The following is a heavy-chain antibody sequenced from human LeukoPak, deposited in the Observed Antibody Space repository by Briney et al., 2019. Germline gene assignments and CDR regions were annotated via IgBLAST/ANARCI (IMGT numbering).Heavy chain of an antibody. CDR1: GGSISSYY. CDR3: ARFLSGGSGWDY. D-gene: IGHD6-19*01. Sequence: SETLSLTCTVSGGSISSYYWSWIRQPPGKGLEWIGYIYCSGSTNYNPSLKSRVTISVDTSKNQFSLKLSSVTAADTAVYYCARFLSGGSGWDYWGQGTLVTVSS. J-gene: IGHJ4*02. CDR2: IYCSGST. V-gene: IGHV4-59*08.